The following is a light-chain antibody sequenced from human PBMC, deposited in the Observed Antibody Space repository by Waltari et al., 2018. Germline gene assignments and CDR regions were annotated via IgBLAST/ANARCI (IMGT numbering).Light chain of an antibody. CDR1: QHIYSN. CDR2: DAS. CDR3: QQYNHWPPIT. V-gene: IGKV3D-15*01. J-gene: IGKJ5*01. Sequence: EIVMTQSPATLSVSPGERATLSCRASQHIYSNLAWYQHKPGQPPRLLISDASTRATVIPARFTGSGSGTEFTLTISSLQSEDSAVYSCQQYNHWPPITFGQGTRLEIK.